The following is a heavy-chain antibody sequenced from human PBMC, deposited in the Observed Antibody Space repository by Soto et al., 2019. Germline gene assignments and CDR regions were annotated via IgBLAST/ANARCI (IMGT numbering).Heavy chain of an antibody. D-gene: IGHD2-2*01. V-gene: IGHV3-7*01. J-gene: IGHJ3*02. Sequence: EVQLVESGGDLVQPGGSLRLSCAASGFTFSTYWMTWVRQAPGRGLEWVANIRKDASVIHYADSVEGRFTISRDNAKNSLYLQMRSLRAEDTAVYFCARDVSPADGNLFYEAFEIWGQGTVVTVSS. CDR2: IRKDASVI. CDR3: ARDVSPADGNLFYEAFEI. CDR1: GFTFSTYW.